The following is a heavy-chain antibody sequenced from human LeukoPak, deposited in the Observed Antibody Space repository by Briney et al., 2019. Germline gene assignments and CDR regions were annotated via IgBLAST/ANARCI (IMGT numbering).Heavy chain of an antibody. D-gene: IGHD3-10*01. CDR1: GFSFNNYA. J-gene: IGHJ4*02. CDR2: VSGSGADT. V-gene: IGHV3-23*01. Sequence: GGSLRLSCAASGFSFNNYALSWVRQAPGKGLEWVSSVSGSGADTYYADSVKGRFTISRDNSKNTLYLQMNSLTAEDTAVYYCAKGGRGSYYSDSWGQGTLVTVSS. CDR3: AKGGRGSYYSDS.